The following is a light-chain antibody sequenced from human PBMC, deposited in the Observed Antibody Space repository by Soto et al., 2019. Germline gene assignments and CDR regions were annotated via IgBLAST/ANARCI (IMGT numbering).Light chain of an antibody. V-gene: IGKV3-15*01. CDR3: HQYGSSPRT. J-gene: IGKJ1*01. CDR2: GAS. CDR1: QSVSSN. Sequence: EVVMTQSPATVSVSPGERATLSCRASQSVSSNLAWYQQKPGQAPRLLIYGASTRATGTPARFSGSGSGTDFTLTISRLEPEDFAVYYCHQYGSSPRTFGQGTKVDIK.